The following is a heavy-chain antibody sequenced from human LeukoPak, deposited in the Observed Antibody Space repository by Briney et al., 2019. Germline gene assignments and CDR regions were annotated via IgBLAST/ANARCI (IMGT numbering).Heavy chain of an antibody. CDR2: ISYDGSNK. CDR1: GFTISSYG. J-gene: IGHJ4*02. D-gene: IGHD3-16*01. Sequence: GRSLRLSCAASGFTISSYGMHWVRQAPGKGLEWVAVISYDGSNKYYADSVKGRFTISRDNSKNTLYLQMNSLRAEDTAVYYCAKGGGGGEDFDYWGQGTLVTVSS. CDR3: AKGGGGGEDFDY. V-gene: IGHV3-30*18.